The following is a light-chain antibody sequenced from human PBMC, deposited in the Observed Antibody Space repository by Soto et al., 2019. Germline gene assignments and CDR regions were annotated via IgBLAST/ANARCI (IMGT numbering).Light chain of an antibody. V-gene: IGLV1-44*01. J-gene: IGLJ2*01. Sequence: QSVLTQPPSASGTPGQRVTISCSGSSSNIGSNTVNWYQQLPGTAPKLLIYSNNQRPSGVPDRFSGSKSGTSASLAISGLQSEYEADYYCAAWDYSLNGRLFGGGTKLTVL. CDR2: SNN. CDR1: SSNIGSNT. CDR3: AAWDYSLNGRL.